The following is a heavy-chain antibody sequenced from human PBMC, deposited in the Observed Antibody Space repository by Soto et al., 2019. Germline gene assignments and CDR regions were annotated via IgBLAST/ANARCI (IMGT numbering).Heavy chain of an antibody. CDR2: IYYSGST. Sequence: LSLTCTVSGGSISSGDYYGSWIRQPPGKGLEWIGYIYYSGSTYYNPSLKSRVTISVDTSKNQFSLKLSSVTAADTAVYYCARAYSPQSVIQLWVPGYYYYGMDVWGQGTTVTVSS. D-gene: IGHD5-18*01. CDR3: ARAYSPQSVIQLWVPGYYYYGMDV. V-gene: IGHV4-30-4*01. CDR1: GGSISSGDYY. J-gene: IGHJ6*02.